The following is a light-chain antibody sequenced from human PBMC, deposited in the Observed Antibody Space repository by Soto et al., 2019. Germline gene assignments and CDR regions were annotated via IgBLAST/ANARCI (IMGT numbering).Light chain of an antibody. CDR2: GAS. V-gene: IGKV3-20*01. CDR1: QSVSSSC. J-gene: IGKJ4*01. Sequence: EIVLTQSPGTLSLSPGERATLSCRASQSVSSSCLAWYQQKAGQAPRLLIYGASSRATGIPDRFSGSGSGTDFTLTISRLEPEDFAVYYCQQYGSSPLTFGGGTKVEIK. CDR3: QQYGSSPLT.